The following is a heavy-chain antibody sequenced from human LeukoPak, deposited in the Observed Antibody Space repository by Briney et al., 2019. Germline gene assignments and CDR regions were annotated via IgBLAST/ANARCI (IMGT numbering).Heavy chain of an antibody. CDR1: GASFSSYY. CDR3: ARLSADSSSSTGFDY. D-gene: IGHD2-2*01. Sequence: PSETLSLTCAVSGASFSSYYWTWIRQAAGKGLEWIGRIYTSGSTNYNPSLKSRGAMSVDTSKNQFSLKLSSVTAADTAVYYCARLSADSSSSTGFDYWGQGTLVTVSS. CDR2: IYTSGST. J-gene: IGHJ4*02. V-gene: IGHV4-59*10.